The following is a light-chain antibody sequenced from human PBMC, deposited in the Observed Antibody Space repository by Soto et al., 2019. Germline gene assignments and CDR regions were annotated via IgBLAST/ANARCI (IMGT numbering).Light chain of an antibody. J-gene: IGLJ2*01. CDR2: DTS. CDR3: LLSYDGASVV. V-gene: IGLV7-46*01. Sequence: QAVVTQEHSLTVAPGGTVTLTCGSSTGGVTSGHYPYWFQQRPGPAPRTLIYDTSSKHSWTPDRFSGSLLGGRAALILSCAQPEDEADYYCLLSYDGASVVFGGGTKLTVL. CDR1: TGGVTSGHY.